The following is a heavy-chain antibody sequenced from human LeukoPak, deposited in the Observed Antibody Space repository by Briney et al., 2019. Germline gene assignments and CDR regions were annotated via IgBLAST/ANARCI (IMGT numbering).Heavy chain of an antibody. D-gene: IGHD1-1*01. CDR3: ARMAAETGTPFLDY. Sequence: SETLSLTCTASGGSISSSSYYWGWIRQPPGKGLEWIGRIYTSGSTNYNPSLKSRVTISVDTSKNQFSLKLSSVTAADTAVYYCARMAAETGTPFLDYWGQGTLVTVSS. J-gene: IGHJ4*02. V-gene: IGHV4-39*07. CDR1: GGSISSSSYY. CDR2: IYTSGST.